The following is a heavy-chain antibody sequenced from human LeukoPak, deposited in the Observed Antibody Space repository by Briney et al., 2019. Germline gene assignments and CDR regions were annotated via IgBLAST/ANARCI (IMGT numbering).Heavy chain of an antibody. CDR1: GGSITNNAYY. Sequence: SETLSLTCTVSGGSITNNAYYWAWIRQPPGKGLEWIGSIYYSGSTHYNPSLKSRLTISVDTSKNQFSLKLSSVTAADTAVYYCARNEATGLQRTPYYHSYVDVWGKGTTVTVSS. CDR3: ARNEATGLQRTPYYHSYVDV. V-gene: IGHV4-39*01. J-gene: IGHJ6*03. D-gene: IGHD5-24*01. CDR2: IYYSGST.